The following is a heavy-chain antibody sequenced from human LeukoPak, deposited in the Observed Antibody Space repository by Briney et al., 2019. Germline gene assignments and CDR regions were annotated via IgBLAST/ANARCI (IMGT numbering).Heavy chain of an antibody. Sequence: GASVKVSCKASGYTFTSYGISWVRQAPGQGLEWMGWISAYNGNTNYAQKLQGRVTMTTDKSTSTAYMELRSLTSDDTAVYYCAREARECTSTSCSRWFDPWGQGTLVTVSS. CDR3: AREARECTSTSCSRWFDP. J-gene: IGHJ5*02. CDR2: ISAYNGNT. V-gene: IGHV1-18*01. CDR1: GYTFTSYG. D-gene: IGHD2-2*01.